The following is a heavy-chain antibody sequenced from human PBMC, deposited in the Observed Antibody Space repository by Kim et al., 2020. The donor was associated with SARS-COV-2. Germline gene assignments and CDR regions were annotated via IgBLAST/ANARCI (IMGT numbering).Heavy chain of an antibody. V-gene: IGHV4-31*03. CDR1: GGSISSGGYY. Sequence: SETLSLTCTASGGSISSGGYYWSWIRQHPGKGLEWIGYIYYSGSTYYNPSLKSRVTISVDTSKNQFSLKLSSVTAADTAVYYCARKYCSGGSCSYFDYWGQGTLVTVSS. CDR3: ARKYCSGGSCSYFDY. J-gene: IGHJ4*02. D-gene: IGHD2-15*01. CDR2: IYYSGST.